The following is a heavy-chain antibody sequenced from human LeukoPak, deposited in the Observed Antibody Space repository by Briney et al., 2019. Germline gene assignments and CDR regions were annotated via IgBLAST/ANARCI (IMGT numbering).Heavy chain of an antibody. CDR1: GGSISSSNHY. Sequence: PSETLSLTCTVSGGSISSSNHYWGWIRQPPGKGLEWIGSINYSGSTYYNPSLKSRVTKSVDVSKNQFSLKLSSVTAADTAVYYCARDNYDFWSGYLRYFDYWGQGTLVTVSS. V-gene: IGHV4-39*02. CDR2: INYSGST. CDR3: ARDNYDFWSGYLRYFDY. D-gene: IGHD3-3*01. J-gene: IGHJ4*02.